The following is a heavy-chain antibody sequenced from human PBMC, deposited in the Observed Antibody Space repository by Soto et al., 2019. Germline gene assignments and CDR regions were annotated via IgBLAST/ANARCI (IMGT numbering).Heavy chain of an antibody. J-gene: IGHJ6*03. CDR2: IYYSGST. D-gene: IGHD3-9*01. Sequence: SQPKSLTNTVAGGNIINHGLRWIMKHKGKGLEWIGYIYYSGSTNYNPSLKSRVTISVDTSKNQFSLKLSSVTAADTAVYYCARRIYDILTGYRNYYYYMDVWGKGTTVTVSS. CDR1: GGNIINHG. CDR3: ARRIYDILTGYRNYYYYMDV. V-gene: IGHV4-59*08.